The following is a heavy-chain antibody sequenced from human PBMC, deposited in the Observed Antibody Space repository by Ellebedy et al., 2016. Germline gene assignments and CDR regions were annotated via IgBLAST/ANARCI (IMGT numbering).Heavy chain of an antibody. J-gene: IGHJ3*01. CDR3: AKWNGGWYAFEV. D-gene: IGHD6-19*01. CDR2: VFHTGTT. CDR1: GGSVSSDY. V-gene: IGHV4-59*02. Sequence: SETLSLTCNVSGGSVSSDYWNWIRRPPGKGLDWSGYVFHTGTTNYNPSLKSRVTMSVDTSKSQFSLRLTSVTAADTAVYYCAKWNGGWYAFEVWGQGTMVTVSS.